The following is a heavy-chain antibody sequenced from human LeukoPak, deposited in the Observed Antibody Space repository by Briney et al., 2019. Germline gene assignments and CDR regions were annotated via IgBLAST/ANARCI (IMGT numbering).Heavy chain of an antibody. V-gene: IGHV1-18*01. D-gene: IGHD2-21*02. CDR2: ISAYNGDT. CDR3: ARVGAYCGGDCYSGFDY. Sequence: GASVKVPCKASGYTFTAYDITWVRQAPGQGLEWMGWISAYNGDTNYAQKFQGRVTMTRDMSTSTVYMELSSLRSEDTAVYYCARVGAYCGGDCYSGFDYWGQGTLVTVSS. J-gene: IGHJ4*02. CDR1: GYTFTAYD.